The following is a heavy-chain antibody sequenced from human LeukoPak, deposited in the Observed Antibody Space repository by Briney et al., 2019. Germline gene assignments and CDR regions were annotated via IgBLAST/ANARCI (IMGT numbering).Heavy chain of an antibody. CDR2: ISYDGSNK. Sequence: GGSLRLSCAASGFTFSSYGMHWVRQAPGKGLEWVAVISYDGSNKYYADSVKGRFTISRDNSKNTLHLQMDSLRAEDTAVYYCARDAGGYYNGMDVWGQGTTVTVSS. CDR1: GFTFSSYG. CDR3: ARDAGGYYNGMDV. V-gene: IGHV3-30*03. J-gene: IGHJ6*02. D-gene: IGHD3-10*01.